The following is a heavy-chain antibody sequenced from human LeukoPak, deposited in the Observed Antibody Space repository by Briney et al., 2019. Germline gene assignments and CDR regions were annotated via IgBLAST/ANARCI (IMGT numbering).Heavy chain of an antibody. CDR1: GFIFNNYA. V-gene: IGHV3-23*01. J-gene: IGHJ6*02. CDR2: ISASGSRT. CDR3: AKAQGSCGGDTCQYAVDV. D-gene: IGHD2-15*01. Sequence: PGGSLRLSCAASGFIFNNYAIAWVRQGPGKGLEWVSGISASGSRTYNADSVKGRFTISRDNSKNTLFLQMNSLRAEDTAVYYCAKAQGSCGGDTCQYAVDVWGQGTTVTVSS.